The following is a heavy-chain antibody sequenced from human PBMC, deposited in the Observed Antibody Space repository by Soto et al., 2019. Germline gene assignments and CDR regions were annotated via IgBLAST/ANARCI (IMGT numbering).Heavy chain of an antibody. Sequence: PGGSLRLSFAASGFTFSSYAMSWVRQAPGKGLEWVSSISGSGGSTYNADSVKVRFTISRDNYKNTLYLQMNSLRAEDTAVYYCANRLAYIRXWGQGTPVTVSX. V-gene: IGHV3-23*01. J-gene: IGHJ4*02. CDR1: GFTFSSYA. CDR2: ISGSGGST. D-gene: IGHD6-19*01. CDR3: ANRLAYIRX.